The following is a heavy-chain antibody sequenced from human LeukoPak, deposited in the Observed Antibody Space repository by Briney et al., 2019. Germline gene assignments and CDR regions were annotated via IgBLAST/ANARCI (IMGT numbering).Heavy chain of an antibody. CDR3: ARDPYSSRSY. D-gene: IGHD3-10*01. Sequence: GGSLRLSCAASGFTFRNAXIXGAGRAPGKGREWVSSISSSSTYISYADSVKGRFTISRTTARNSLYLQMNSLRAEDTAVYYCARDPYSSRSYWGQGTLVTVSS. V-gene: IGHV3-21*01. CDR2: ISSSSTYI. J-gene: IGHJ4*02. CDR1: GFTFRNAX.